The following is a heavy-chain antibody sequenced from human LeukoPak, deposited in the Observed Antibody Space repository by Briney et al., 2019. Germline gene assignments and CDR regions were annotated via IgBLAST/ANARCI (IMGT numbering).Heavy chain of an antibody. D-gene: IGHD6-6*01. CDR3: AREPFSSSSSYYYYGVDV. CDR1: GGSISSYY. V-gene: IGHV4-59*01. CDR2: IYYSGST. Sequence: PSETLSLTCTVSGGSISSYYWSWIRQPPGKGLEWIGYIYYSGSTNYNPSRKSRVTISVDTSKNQFSLKLSSVTAADTAVYYCAREPFSSSSSYYYYGVDVWGQGTTVTVSS. J-gene: IGHJ6*02.